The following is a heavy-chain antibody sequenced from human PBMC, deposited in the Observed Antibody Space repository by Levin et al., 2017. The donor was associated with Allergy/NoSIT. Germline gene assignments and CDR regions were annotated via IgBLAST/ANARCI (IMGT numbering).Heavy chain of an antibody. V-gene: IGHV3-23*01. J-gene: IGHJ4*02. CDR1: GFTFTNYA. D-gene: IGHD2-15*01. Sequence: HPGGSLRLSCAASGFTFTNYAMTWVRQAPGKGLDWVSSISGSGGSTYYADSVKGRFTISRDSSKNTLYLQMNSLRAEDTAVYYCAKDRSDKVVAALNYWGQGTLVTVSS. CDR3: AKDRSDKVVAALNY. CDR2: ISGSGGST.